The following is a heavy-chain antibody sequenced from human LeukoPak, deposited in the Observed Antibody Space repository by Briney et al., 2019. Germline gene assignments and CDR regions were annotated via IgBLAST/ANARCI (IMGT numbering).Heavy chain of an antibody. V-gene: IGHV1-69*13. CDR2: IIPIFGTA. CDR1: GGTFSSYA. CDR3: AREYTEVPGNDAFDI. J-gene: IGHJ3*02. D-gene: IGHD2-2*01. Sequence: SVKVSCKASGGTFSSYAISWVRQAPGQGLEWMGGIIPIFGTANYAQKLQGRVTITADESTSTAYMELSSLRSEDTAVYYCAREYTEVPGNDAFDIWGQGTMVTVSS.